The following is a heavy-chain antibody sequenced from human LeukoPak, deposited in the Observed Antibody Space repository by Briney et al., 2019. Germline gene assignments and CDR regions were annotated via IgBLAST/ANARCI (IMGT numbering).Heavy chain of an antibody. V-gene: IGHV1-2*02. CDR1: GYTFTNYG. D-gene: IGHD3-22*01. Sequence: ASVMVSCKASGYTFTNYGISWXXQAPGQGLEWMXXXXXXXXXTNYAQNFQGRVTMTRDTSISTAYMELSRLRSDDTAVYYCARDSAGYYYDTSGPIYYFDYWGQGTLVTVSS. CDR3: ARDSAGYYYDTSGPIYYFDY. J-gene: IGHJ4*02. CDR2: XXXXXXXT.